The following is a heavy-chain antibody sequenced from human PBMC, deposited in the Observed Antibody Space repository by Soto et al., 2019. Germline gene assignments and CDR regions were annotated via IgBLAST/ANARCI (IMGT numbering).Heavy chain of an antibody. J-gene: IGHJ3*02. Sequence: QVQLVQSGAEVKKPGASVKVSCKASGYTFTSYYMHWVRQAPGQGLEWMGIINPSGGSTSYAQKFQGRVTMTRDTSTITVYMELSSLRSEDTAVYYCARATYYDFWSGYGDAFDIWGQGTMVTVSS. D-gene: IGHD3-3*01. CDR3: ARATYYDFWSGYGDAFDI. V-gene: IGHV1-46*01. CDR1: GYTFTSYY. CDR2: INPSGGST.